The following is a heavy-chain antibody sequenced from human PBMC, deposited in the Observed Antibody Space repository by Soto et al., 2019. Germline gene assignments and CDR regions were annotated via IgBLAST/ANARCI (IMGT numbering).Heavy chain of an antibody. Sequence: EVQLVESGGALVQPGGSLRLSCAASGFTFSTYWMHWVRQGPGKGLVWVSRIRGDGTRTNYADSVRGRFTVSRDNAKNTLYLQMNSLTAEDTAVYYCARGTLTSIDMVDYWGQGTLVTVSS. J-gene: IGHJ4*02. D-gene: IGHD2-21*01. CDR3: ARGTLTSIDMVDY. CDR1: GFTFSTYW. V-gene: IGHV3-74*01. CDR2: IRGDGTRT.